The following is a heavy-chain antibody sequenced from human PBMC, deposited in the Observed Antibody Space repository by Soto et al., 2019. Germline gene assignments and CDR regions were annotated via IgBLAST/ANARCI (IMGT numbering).Heavy chain of an antibody. CDR2: FDPEDGET. Sequence: ASVKVSCKVSGYTLAELSMHWVRQAPGKGLEWMGGFDPEDGETIYAQKFQGRVTMTEDTSTDTAYMELSSLRSEDTAVYYCATDLSTKQTGGGWIYYYGMDVWGQGTTVTVSS. D-gene: IGHD6-19*01. V-gene: IGHV1-24*01. CDR1: GYTLAELS. CDR3: ATDLSTKQTGGGWIYYYGMDV. J-gene: IGHJ6*02.